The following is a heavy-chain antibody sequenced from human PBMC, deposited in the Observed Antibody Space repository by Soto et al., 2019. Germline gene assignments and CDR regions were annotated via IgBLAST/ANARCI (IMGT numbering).Heavy chain of an antibody. CDR3: ARSVGNTAMPYYYGLDV. J-gene: IGHJ6*02. V-gene: IGHV4-34*01. D-gene: IGHD5-18*01. Sequence: ETLSLTCAVYGGSFSGYYWTWIRQPPGTGLEWIGDIYHSGSTNYNPSLKSRVTISVDTSKNQFSLKLSSVTAADTAVYYCARSVGNTAMPYYYGLDVWGQGTTVTVSS. CDR2: IYHSGST. CDR1: GGSFSGYY.